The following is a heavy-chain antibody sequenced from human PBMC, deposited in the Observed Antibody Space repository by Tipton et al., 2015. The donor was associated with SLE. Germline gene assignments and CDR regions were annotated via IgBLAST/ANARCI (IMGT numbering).Heavy chain of an antibody. V-gene: IGHV3-23*03. J-gene: IGHJ4*02. CDR1: GFIFSSYA. CDR2: IYTTGDT. D-gene: IGHD5-18*01. CDR3: AREATAMGPFDY. Sequence: SLRLSCEGSGFIFSSYALGWVRQAPGKGLEWVCVIYTTGDTYYGDSVKGRLTISRENSKNTIYLQMNSLRREDTAVYYCAREATAMGPFDYWGQGTLVTVSS.